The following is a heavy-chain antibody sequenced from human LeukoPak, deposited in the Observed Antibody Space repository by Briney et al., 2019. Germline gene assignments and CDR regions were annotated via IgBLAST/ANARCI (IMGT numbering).Heavy chain of an antibody. V-gene: IGHV4-30-4*01. D-gene: IGHD3-22*01. J-gene: IGHJ3*02. Sequence: PSETLSLTCTVSGGSISSGDYYWSWIRQPPGKGLEWIGYIYYSGSTYYNPSLKSRVTISVDTSKNQFSLKLSSVTAADTAVYYCARDLVSGVITNAFDIWGQGTMVTVSS. CDR2: IYYSGST. CDR1: GGSISSGDYY. CDR3: ARDLVSGVITNAFDI.